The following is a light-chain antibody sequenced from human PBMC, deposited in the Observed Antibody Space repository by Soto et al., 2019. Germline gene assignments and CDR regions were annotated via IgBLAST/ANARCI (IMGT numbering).Light chain of an antibody. CDR3: QQYYSTLSYT. Sequence: DIVMTQSPDSLAVSLGERATINCKSSQSVLYSSNNKNYLAWYQQKPGQPPKLVIYWASTRESGVPDRFSGSGSGTDFTLTISSLQAEDVAVYYCQQYYSTLSYTFGQGTKLEIK. CDR1: QSVLYSSNNKNY. J-gene: IGKJ2*01. CDR2: WAS. V-gene: IGKV4-1*01.